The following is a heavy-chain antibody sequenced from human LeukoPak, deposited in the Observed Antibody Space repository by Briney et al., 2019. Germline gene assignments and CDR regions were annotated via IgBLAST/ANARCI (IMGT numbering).Heavy chain of an antibody. Sequence: SETLSLTCTVSGGSIGSSSYYWGWIRQPPGKGLEWIGSIFRTGSTYYNPSLKSRVTISVDTSKNQFSLKLSSVTAADTAVYYCARHSLEQVYYYYYYMDVWGKGTTVTISS. V-gene: IGHV4-39*01. CDR3: ARHSLEQVYYYYYYMDV. J-gene: IGHJ6*03. CDR1: GGSIGSSSYY. D-gene: IGHD5-24*01. CDR2: IFRTGST.